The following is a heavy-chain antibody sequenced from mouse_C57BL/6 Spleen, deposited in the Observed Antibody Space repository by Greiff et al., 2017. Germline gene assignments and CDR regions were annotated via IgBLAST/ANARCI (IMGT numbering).Heavy chain of an antibody. CDR2: IYPGNSDT. D-gene: IGHD2-3*01. V-gene: IGHV1-5*01. J-gene: IGHJ3*01. Sequence: EVKLQESGTVLARPGASVKMSCKTSGYTFTSYWMHWVKQRPGQGLEWIGAIYPGNSDTSYNQKFKGKAKLTAVTSASTAYMERSSLTKEDSAVYYCTRGRCIYDGYDWFAYWGQGTLVTVSA. CDR1: GYTFTSYW. CDR3: TRGRCIYDGYDWFAY.